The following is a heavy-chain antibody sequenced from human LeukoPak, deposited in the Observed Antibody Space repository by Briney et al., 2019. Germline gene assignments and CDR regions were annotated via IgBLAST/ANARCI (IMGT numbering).Heavy chain of an antibody. Sequence: GGSLRLSCGASGFTFSNYGMLWVRQAPGKGLEWVSAISGSGGSTYYADSVKGRFTISRDNSKNTLYLQMNSLRAEDTAVYYCARSSRITMIVVVITSFDYWGQGTLVTVSS. CDR2: ISGSGGST. D-gene: IGHD3-22*01. CDR3: ARSSRITMIVVVITSFDY. J-gene: IGHJ4*02. CDR1: GFTFSNYG. V-gene: IGHV3-23*01.